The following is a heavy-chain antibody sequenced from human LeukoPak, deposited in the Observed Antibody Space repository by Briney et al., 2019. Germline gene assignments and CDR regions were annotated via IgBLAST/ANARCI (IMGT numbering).Heavy chain of an antibody. V-gene: IGHV3-23*01. Sequence: GGSLRLSCAASGCTFSRYAMSCVRHAPGKGLEWVSAISGSGGSTYYADSVKGRFTISRDNSKDTLYLQMNSLRAEDTAVYYCAKDSPTYYYGSSGYLFDYWGQGTLVTVSS. CDR1: GCTFSRYA. CDR2: ISGSGGST. D-gene: IGHD3-22*01. J-gene: IGHJ4*02. CDR3: AKDSPTYYYGSSGYLFDY.